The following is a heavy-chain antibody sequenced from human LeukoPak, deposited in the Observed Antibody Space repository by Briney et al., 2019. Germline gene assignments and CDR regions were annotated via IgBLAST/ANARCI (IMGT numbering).Heavy chain of an antibody. CDR3: AKAHLPAATRGWVGFCDY. J-gene: IGHJ4*02. D-gene: IGHD2-2*01. CDR2: MNPNTGDA. CDR1: GYTVTDYY. Sequence: ASVKVSCKASGYTVTDYYMHWFRQAPGQGLEWMGCMNPNTGDASLAQGFQGRVTMTRDTSISTAYMELSSLKSDDTAVYYCAKAHLPAATRGWVGFCDYWGQGTLVTVSS. V-gene: IGHV1-2*02.